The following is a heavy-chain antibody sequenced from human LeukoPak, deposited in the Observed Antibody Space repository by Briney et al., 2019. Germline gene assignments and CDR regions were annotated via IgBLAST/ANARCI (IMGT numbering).Heavy chain of an antibody. V-gene: IGHV1-46*01. Sequence: VASVKVSCKASGYTFTTYYMHWVRQAPGQGLEWMGIINPSGGSTSYAQKFQGRVTVTRDMSTSTVYMELSSLRSEDTAVYYCARFSPPDYYYYYYMDVWGKGTTVTVSS. CDR3: ARFSPPDYYYYYYMDV. CDR2: INPSGGST. J-gene: IGHJ6*03. CDR1: GYTFTTYY.